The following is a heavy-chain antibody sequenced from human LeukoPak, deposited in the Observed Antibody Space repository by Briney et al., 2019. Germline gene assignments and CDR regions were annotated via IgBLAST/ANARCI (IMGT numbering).Heavy chain of an antibody. CDR3: ARDREYDFWSGQGGY. J-gene: IGHJ4*02. CDR2: ISSSSSTI. CDR1: GFTFSSYE. V-gene: IGHV3-48*01. Sequence: GGSLRLSCVVSGFTFSSYEMNWVRQAPGKGLEWVSYISSSSSTIYYADSVKGRFTISRDNAKNSLYLQMNSLRAEDTAVYYCARDREYDFWSGQGGYWGQGTLVTVSS. D-gene: IGHD3-3*01.